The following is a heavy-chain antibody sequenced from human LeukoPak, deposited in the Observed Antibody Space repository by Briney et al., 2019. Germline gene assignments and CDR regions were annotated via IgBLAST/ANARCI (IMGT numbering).Heavy chain of an antibody. CDR3: ARAPVVPAAGYDYYYGMDV. CDR1: GFTVSSNY. CDR2: IYSGGST. J-gene: IGHJ6*02. V-gene: IGHV3-53*01. D-gene: IGHD2-2*01. Sequence: GGSLRLSCAASGFTVSSNYMSWVRQAPGKGLEWVSVIYSGGSTYCSDSVKGRFTISRDNSKNTLYLQMNSLRAEDTAVYYCARAPVVPAAGYDYYYGMDVWGQGTTVTVSS.